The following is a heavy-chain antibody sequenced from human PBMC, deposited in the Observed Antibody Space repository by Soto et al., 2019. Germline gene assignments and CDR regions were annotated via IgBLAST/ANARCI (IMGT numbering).Heavy chain of an antibody. V-gene: IGHV1-69*01. D-gene: IGHD1-26*01. Sequence: QVQLVQSGAEVKKPGTSVKVSCEVSGGTFSNYAITWVRQAPGQGLEWLGGAIPVYGSTNYARKFQGRVTITAGESATTTFMELSSLRSDDTAVYYCARRGVANSRDAFDIWGQGTLVTVS. CDR1: GGTFSNYA. CDR3: ARRGVANSRDAFDI. J-gene: IGHJ3*02. CDR2: AIPVYGST.